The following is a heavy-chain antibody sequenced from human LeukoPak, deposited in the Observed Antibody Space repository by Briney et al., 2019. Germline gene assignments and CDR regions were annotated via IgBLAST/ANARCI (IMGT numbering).Heavy chain of an antibody. Sequence: GASVKVSCKTSGYTFSSYAITWLRQTPGQGLEWMGGIRPYNDDTNYAQNFQARVAMTADTSTKTVYMELRSLTSDDTAVYFCAREGSYGDYLTLDYWGQGTLVTVSS. V-gene: IGHV1-18*04. CDR1: GYTFSSYA. CDR3: AREGSYGDYLTLDY. J-gene: IGHJ4*02. CDR2: IRPYNDDT. D-gene: IGHD4-17*01.